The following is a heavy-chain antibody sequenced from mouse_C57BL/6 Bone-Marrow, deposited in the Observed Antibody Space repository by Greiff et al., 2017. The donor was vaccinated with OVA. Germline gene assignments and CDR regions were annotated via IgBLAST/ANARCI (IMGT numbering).Heavy chain of an antibody. Sequence: QVQLQQPGAELVKSGASVKMSCKASGFTFSSYWITWVKQRPGQGLEWIGDIYPGSDSTNYNEKFKSKATLTVDTSSSTAYMQLSSLTAVDSGVSYCARRSSTGFDYWGQGTTLTVSS. J-gene: IGHJ2*01. D-gene: IGHD4-1*01. CDR3: ARRSSTGFDY. V-gene: IGHV1-55*01. CDR1: GFTFSSYW. CDR2: IYPGSDST.